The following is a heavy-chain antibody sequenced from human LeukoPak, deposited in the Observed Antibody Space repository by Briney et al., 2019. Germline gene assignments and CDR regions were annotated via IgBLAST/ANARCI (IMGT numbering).Heavy chain of an antibody. CDR2: ISSSGTTI. CDR1: GFTFSSYE. V-gene: IGHV3-48*03. Sequence: GESLKISCAASGFTFSSYEMNWVRQAPGKGLEWISYISSSGTTIYYADSVKGRFTISRDNAKNSLLLQMNSLRAEDTAVYYCARGGYSGSGGFDYWGQGTLVTVSS. J-gene: IGHJ4*02. D-gene: IGHD1-26*01. CDR3: ARGGYSGSGGFDY.